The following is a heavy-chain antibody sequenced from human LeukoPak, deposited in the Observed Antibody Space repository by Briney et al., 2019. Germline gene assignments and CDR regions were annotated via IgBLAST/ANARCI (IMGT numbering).Heavy chain of an antibody. CDR1: GGSISSSSYY. CDR2: INHSGST. Sequence: SETLSLTCTVSGGSISSSSYYWSWIRQPPGKGLEWIGEINHSGSTNYNPSLKSRVTISVDTSKNQFSLKLSSVTAADTAVYYCARGYGLYSSSSYWFDPWGQGTLVTVSS. D-gene: IGHD6-6*01. CDR3: ARGYGLYSSSSYWFDP. V-gene: IGHV4-39*07. J-gene: IGHJ5*02.